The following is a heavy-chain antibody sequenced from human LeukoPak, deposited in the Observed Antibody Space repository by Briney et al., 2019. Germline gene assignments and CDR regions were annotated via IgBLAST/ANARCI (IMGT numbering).Heavy chain of an antibody. Sequence: PGRSLRLSCAASGFTFNSYALHWVRQAPGKGLEWVAVISYDGSNKYYADSVKGRFTISRDNSKNTLYLQMNSLRAEDTAVHFCAREPVGQRYCSSISCYNYYYGMDVWGQGTTVTVSS. V-gene: IGHV3-30*04. J-gene: IGHJ6*02. CDR2: ISYDGSNK. CDR3: AREPVGQRYCSSISCYNYYYGMDV. D-gene: IGHD2-2*01. CDR1: GFTFNSYA.